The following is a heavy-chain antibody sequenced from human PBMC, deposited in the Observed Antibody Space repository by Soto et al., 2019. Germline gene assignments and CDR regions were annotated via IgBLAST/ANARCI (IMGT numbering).Heavy chain of an antibody. D-gene: IGHD3-22*01. V-gene: IGHV1-3*01. Sequence: WASVNVSCKASGYTFTTYAFHCVRQAPGQRLEWMGWINAGNGDTKYSQNFQGRVTITRDKSASTAYMELSSLRFEDTAVYYCARDLGVVVIDYWGQGTLVTVSS. J-gene: IGHJ4*02. CDR1: GYTFTTYA. CDR3: ARDLGVVVIDY. CDR2: INAGNGDT.